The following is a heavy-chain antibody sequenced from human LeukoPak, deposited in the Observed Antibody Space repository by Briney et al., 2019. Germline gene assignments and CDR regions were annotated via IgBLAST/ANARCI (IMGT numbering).Heavy chain of an antibody. J-gene: IGHJ5*02. V-gene: IGHV4-34*01. CDR1: GGSFSGYY. CDR2: INHSGST. Sequence: SETLSLTCAVYGGSFSGYYWSWIRQPPGKGLEWIGEINHSGSTNYNPSLKSRVTISVDTSKNQFSLKLSSVTAADTAVYYCARASRVLYSSGWWFDPWGQGTLVTVSS. D-gene: IGHD6-19*01. CDR3: ARASRVLYSSGWWFDP.